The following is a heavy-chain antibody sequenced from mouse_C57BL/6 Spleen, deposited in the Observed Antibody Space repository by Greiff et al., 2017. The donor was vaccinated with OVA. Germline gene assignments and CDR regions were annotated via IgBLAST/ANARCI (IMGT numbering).Heavy chain of an antibody. J-gene: IGHJ2*01. CDR3: TTGFDY. V-gene: IGHV14-4*01. Sequence: EVQLVESGAELVRPGASVKLSCTASGFNIKDDYMHWVKQRPEQGLEWIGWIDPENGDTEYASKFQGKATITADTSSNTAELQLSSLTSEDTAVYYCTTGFDYWGQGTTLTVSS. CDR2: IDPENGDT. CDR1: GFNIKDDY.